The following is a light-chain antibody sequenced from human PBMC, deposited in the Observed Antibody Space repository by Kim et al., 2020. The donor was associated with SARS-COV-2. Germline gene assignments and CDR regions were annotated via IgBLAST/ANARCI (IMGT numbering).Light chain of an antibody. V-gene: IGKV3-20*01. CDR1: QSVSSSY. J-gene: IGKJ4*01. CDR2: GAS. Sequence: PGERATLSCRASQSVSSSYLAWYQQKPGQAPRLLIYGASSRATGIPDRFSGSGSGTDFTLTISRLEPEDFAVYYCQQYGSSPPRLTFGGGTKLEIK. CDR3: QQYGSSPPRLT.